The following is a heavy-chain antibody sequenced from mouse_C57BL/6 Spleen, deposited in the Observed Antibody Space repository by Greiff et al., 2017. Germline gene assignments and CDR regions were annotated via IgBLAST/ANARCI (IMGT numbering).Heavy chain of an antibody. J-gene: IGHJ2*01. Sequence: VKLQQSGAELVRPGASVTLSCKASGYTFTDYEMHWVKQTPVHGLEWIGAIDPETGGTAYNQKFKGKAILTADKSSSTAYMELRSLTSEDSAVYYCTRGWDSSGYHFDYWGQGTTLTVSS. D-gene: IGHD3-2*02. V-gene: IGHV1-15*01. CDR1: GYTFTDYE. CDR2: IDPETGGT. CDR3: TRGWDSSGYHFDY.